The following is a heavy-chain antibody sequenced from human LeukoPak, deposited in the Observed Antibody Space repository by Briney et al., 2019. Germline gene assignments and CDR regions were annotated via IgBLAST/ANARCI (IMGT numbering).Heavy chain of an antibody. CDR3: AKIQYSDSQDLYYFDY. Sequence: GGSLRLSCAASGFTFSSYAMSWVRQAPGKGLEWVSGISGSGGSTYYADSVKGRLTISRDNSKNTLYLQMNSLRAEDTAVYFCAKIQYSDSQDLYYFDYWGQGTLVTVSS. J-gene: IGHJ4*02. CDR1: GFTFSSYA. V-gene: IGHV3-23*01. D-gene: IGHD5-12*01. CDR2: ISGSGGST.